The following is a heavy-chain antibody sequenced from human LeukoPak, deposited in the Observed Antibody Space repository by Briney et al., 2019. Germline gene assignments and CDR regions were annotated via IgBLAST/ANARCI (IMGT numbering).Heavy chain of an antibody. V-gene: IGHV4-59*01. J-gene: IGHJ4*02. D-gene: IGHD3-22*01. CDR2: IYYSGST. CDR3: ASAAEPYYYHHSGYYSGDFDH. CDR1: GGSISSYY. Sequence: SETLSLTCTVSGGSISSYYWSWIRQPPGKGLEWIGYIYYSGSTNYNPSLKSRVTISVDTSTNQFSLKLSSVTAADTAVYYCASAAEPYYYHHSGYYSGDFDHWGQGTLVTVSS.